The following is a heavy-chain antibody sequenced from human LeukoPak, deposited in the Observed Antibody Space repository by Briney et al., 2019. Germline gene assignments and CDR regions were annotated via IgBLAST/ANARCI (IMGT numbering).Heavy chain of an antibody. J-gene: IGHJ6*02. V-gene: IGHV1-18*01. CDR1: GYTFTSYG. Sequence: ASVKVSCKASGYTFTSYGISWVRQAPGQGLEWMGWISAYNGNTNYAQKLQGRVTMTTDTSTSTAYMELRSLRSDDTAVYYCARDGCSGGSCSPYYYYYYGMDVWGQGTTVTVSS. D-gene: IGHD2-15*01. CDR2: ISAYNGNT. CDR3: ARDGCSGGSCSPYYYYYYGMDV.